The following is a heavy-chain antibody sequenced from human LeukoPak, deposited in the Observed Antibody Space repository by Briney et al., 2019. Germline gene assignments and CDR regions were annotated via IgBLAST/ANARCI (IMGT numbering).Heavy chain of an antibody. D-gene: IGHD3-3*01. Sequence: GGSLRLSCAASGFTFSSYSMNWVRQAPGKGLEWVSSISSSSSYTYYADSVKGRFTISRDNAKNSLYLQMNSLRAEDTAVYYCARSVLRFLEWLGPYYYYGMDVWGQGTTVTVSS. V-gene: IGHV3-21*01. CDR1: GFTFSSYS. J-gene: IGHJ6*02. CDR3: ARSVLRFLEWLGPYYYYGMDV. CDR2: ISSSSSYT.